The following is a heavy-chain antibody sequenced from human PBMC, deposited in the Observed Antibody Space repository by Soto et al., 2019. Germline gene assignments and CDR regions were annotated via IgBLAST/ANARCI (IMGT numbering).Heavy chain of an antibody. CDR2: IYWDVDK. D-gene: IGHD6-13*01. V-gene: IGHV2-5*02. Sequence: QITLKESGPTLVKPTQTLTLTCTFSGFSLSTSGVGVGWIRQPPGKALEWLALIYWDVDKRYSPSLKSRLTITKDTSKNQVVLTMTNMDPVDTATYYCAHTDEPRSIAAAGPRGWFDPWGQGTLVTVSS. CDR1: GFSLSTSGVG. CDR3: AHTDEPRSIAAAGPRGWFDP. J-gene: IGHJ5*02.